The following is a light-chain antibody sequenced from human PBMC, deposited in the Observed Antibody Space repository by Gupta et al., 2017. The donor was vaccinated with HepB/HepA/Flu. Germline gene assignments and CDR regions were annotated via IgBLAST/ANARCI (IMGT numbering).Light chain of an antibody. CDR2: GTY. CDR1: QSVSTSY. Sequence: EIVLTQSPATLSLSPGEGATLSCRASQSVSTSYLAWYQQKPGQAPRLLIYGTYTRATGIPDRFSGSGSGTDFSLTISRLEPDDFAVYHCHQHGYSPYSFGQGTKLEMK. CDR3: HQHGYSPYS. V-gene: IGKV3-20*01. J-gene: IGKJ2*03.